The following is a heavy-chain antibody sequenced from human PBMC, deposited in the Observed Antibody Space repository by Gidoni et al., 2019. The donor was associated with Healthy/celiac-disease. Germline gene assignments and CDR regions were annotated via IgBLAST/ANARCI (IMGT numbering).Heavy chain of an antibody. CDR3: AKDRRIDSGSYFPAPLGY. Sequence: EVQLLESGGGLVQPGGSLRLSCAASGFTFSSYAMSWVRQPPGKGLEWVSAISGSGGSTYYADSVKGRFTISRDNSKNTLYLQMNSLRAEDTAVYYCAKDRRIDSGSYFPAPLGYWGQGTLVTVSS. J-gene: IGHJ4*02. V-gene: IGHV3-23*01. CDR1: GFTFSSYA. D-gene: IGHD1-26*01. CDR2: ISGSGGST.